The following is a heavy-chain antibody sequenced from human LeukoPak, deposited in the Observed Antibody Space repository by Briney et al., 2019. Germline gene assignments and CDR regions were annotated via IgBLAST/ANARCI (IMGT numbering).Heavy chain of an antibody. V-gene: IGHV3-30*18. Sequence: PGGSLRLSCAASGFTFSSYGMHWVRQAPGKGLDWVAVISNDGSKKYYADPVKGRFTISRDNSKNTLSLQVSSLRTEDTAVYYCAKYLYSYAFEYSDLWGQRTLVSVSS. CDR3: AKYLYSYAFEYSDL. J-gene: IGHJ2*01. CDR1: GFTFSSYG. CDR2: ISNDGSKK. D-gene: IGHD3-16*01.